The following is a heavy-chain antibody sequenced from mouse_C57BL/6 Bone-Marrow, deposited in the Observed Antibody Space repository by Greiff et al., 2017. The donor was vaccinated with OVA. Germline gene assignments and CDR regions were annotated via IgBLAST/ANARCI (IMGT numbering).Heavy chain of an antibody. CDR3: ARSPTTVVPFYAMDY. D-gene: IGHD1-1*01. CDR1: GYTFTSYW. V-gene: IGHV1-59*01. J-gene: IGHJ4*01. CDR2: IDPSDSYT. Sequence: QVQLQQSGAELVRPGTSVKLSCKASGYTFTSYWMHWVKQRPGQGLEWIGVIDPSDSYTNYNQKFKGKATLTVDTSSSTAYMQLSSLTSEDSAVYYCARSPTTVVPFYAMDYWGQGTSVTVSS.